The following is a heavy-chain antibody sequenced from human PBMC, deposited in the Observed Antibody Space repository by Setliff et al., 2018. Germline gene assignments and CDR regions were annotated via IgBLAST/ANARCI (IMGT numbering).Heavy chain of an antibody. CDR2: IIPILGTA. D-gene: IGHD3-3*01. V-gene: IGHV1-69*08. CDR3: ARELPRTIFGVVIDY. J-gene: IGHJ4*02. Sequence: VKVSCKASGYTFTSYYMHWVRQAPGQGLEWMGRIIPILGTANYAQKFQGRVTITADKSTSTAYMELSSLRSEDTAVYYCARELPRTIFGVVIDYWGQGTLVTVS. CDR1: GYTFTSYY.